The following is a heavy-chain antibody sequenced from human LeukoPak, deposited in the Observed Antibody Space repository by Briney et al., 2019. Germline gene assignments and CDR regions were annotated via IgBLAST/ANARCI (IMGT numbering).Heavy chain of an antibody. V-gene: IGHV3-30*02. CDR2: IRYDGSNK. J-gene: IGHJ4*02. D-gene: IGHD3-10*01. Sequence: GGSLRLSCAASGFTFSDYYMSWIRQAPGKGLEWVAFIRYDGSNKYYADSVKGRFTISRDSSKNTLYLQMNSLRAEDTAVYYCAKGSYYYGSGSYYHVSYWGQGTLVTVSS. CDR3: AKGSYYYGSGSYYHVSY. CDR1: GFTFSDYY.